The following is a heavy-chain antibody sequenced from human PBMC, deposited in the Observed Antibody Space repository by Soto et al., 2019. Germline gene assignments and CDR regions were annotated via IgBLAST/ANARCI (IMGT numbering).Heavy chain of an antibody. CDR1: GDSLTRNY. CDR2: IHNGRST. Sequence: QVQLQESGPGLVKPSETLSLTCTVSGDSLTRNYWSWVRQPPGKGLEWLAYIHNGRSTNYNPSRMSRVSISLDTSKSQFSLNLNSVTAADTAVYYCARTLSGGFDYWGQGTLVTVSS. V-gene: IGHV4-59*01. CDR3: ARTLSGGFDY. J-gene: IGHJ4*02.